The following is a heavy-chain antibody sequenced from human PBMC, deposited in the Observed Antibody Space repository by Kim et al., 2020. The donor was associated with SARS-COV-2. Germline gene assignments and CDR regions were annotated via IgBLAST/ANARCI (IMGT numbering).Heavy chain of an antibody. CDR2: ISYDGSNK. CDR3: ARGQGVGGSSTALDY. Sequence: GGSLRLSCAASGFTFSSYAMHWVRQAPGKGLEWVAVISYDGSNKYYVDSVKGRFTISRDNSKNTLYLQMNSLRAEDTAVYYCARGQGVGGSSTALDYWGQGTLVTVSS. CDR1: GFTFSSYA. J-gene: IGHJ4*02. V-gene: IGHV3-30*04. D-gene: IGHD1-26*01.